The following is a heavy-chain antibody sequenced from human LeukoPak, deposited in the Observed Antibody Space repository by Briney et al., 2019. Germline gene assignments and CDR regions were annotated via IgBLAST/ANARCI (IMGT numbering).Heavy chain of an antibody. CDR3: ARGGYQPYYYMDV. Sequence: GGSLRLSCSASGFTFSSYAMNWVRQAPGKGLEWVSSISSSSGYIFYADSVKGRFTISRDNSKNIVYLQMDSLRVDDTALYYCARGGYQPYYYMDVWGTGTTVTVSS. V-gene: IGHV3-21*01. CDR1: GFTFSSYA. CDR2: ISSSSGYI. D-gene: IGHD2-2*01. J-gene: IGHJ6*03.